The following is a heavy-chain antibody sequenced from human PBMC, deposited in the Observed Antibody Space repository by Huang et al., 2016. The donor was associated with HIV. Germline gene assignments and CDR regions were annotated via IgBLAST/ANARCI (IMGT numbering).Heavy chain of an antibody. CDR2: ISYDGRSK. J-gene: IGHJ6*02. D-gene: IGHD3-10*01. CDR1: GFSFRNYG. Sequence: QVQLVESGGGVVQPGRSLRLSCAASGFSFRNYGTHWVRQAPGKGLELLGVISYDGRSKYYADSVKGLFTISRDNSKDTLYLQMNSLRTEDTAVYYCAKDQNYGDYDYYGMDVWGQGTTVTVSS. CDR3: AKDQNYGDYDYYGMDV. V-gene: IGHV3-30*18.